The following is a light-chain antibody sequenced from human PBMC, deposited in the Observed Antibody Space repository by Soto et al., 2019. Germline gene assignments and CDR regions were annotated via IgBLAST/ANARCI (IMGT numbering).Light chain of an antibody. CDR3: QQHSNWPPYT. CDR2: DAS. CDR1: QSVSSY. Sequence: EIVLTQSPAILSLSPGERATLSCRASQSVSSYLAWYQQKPGQAPRLLIYDASNRATGIPARLSGRGCGTDFTLTISSTEPEDFAVYYCQQHSNWPPYTFGQGTKLEIK. V-gene: IGKV3-11*01. J-gene: IGKJ2*01.